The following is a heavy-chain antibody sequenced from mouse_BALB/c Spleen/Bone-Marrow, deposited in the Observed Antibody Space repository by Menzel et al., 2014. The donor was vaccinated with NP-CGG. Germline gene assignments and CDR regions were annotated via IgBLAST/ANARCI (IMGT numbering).Heavy chain of an antibody. Sequence: QVQLQQSGAELVKPGASVKLSCKASGYTFTRYWMHWVKQRPGQGLEWIGEINPSNGRTNYNEKFKSKATLTVDKSSNTAYMQLSSLTSEDSAVYYCARWLLQYFDVWGAETTVTVSS. V-gene: IGHV1S81*02. D-gene: IGHD2-3*01. J-gene: IGHJ1*01. CDR1: GYTFTRYW. CDR3: ARWLLQYFDV. CDR2: INPSNGRT.